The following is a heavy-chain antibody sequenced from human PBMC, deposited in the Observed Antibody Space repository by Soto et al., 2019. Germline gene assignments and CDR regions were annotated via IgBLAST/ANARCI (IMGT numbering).Heavy chain of an antibody. CDR3: SRGILV. V-gene: IGHV4-31*02. Sequence: QVQLQESGPGLVKPSQTLSLTWTVSGGSINSGGYCWSWIRQHPGKGLDWIGCISYGGSTSYNPSLKSRVTISVDTSKNQFSLKLTSVTAADTAVYYCSRGILVWGQGALITVSS. D-gene: IGHD5-18*01. CDR1: GGSINSGGYC. J-gene: IGHJ4*02. CDR2: ISYGGST.